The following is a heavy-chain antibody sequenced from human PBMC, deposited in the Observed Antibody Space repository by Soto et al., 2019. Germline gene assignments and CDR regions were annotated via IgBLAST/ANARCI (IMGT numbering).Heavy chain of an antibody. J-gene: IGHJ3*01. Sequence: GESLKISCKGSGDSFSNYWIAWVRQMPGKGLEWMGIIYPGDSHAIYSPSFQGQVTMSADKSISTAYLQWSSLKASDTAMYYCARPYSGGPNDPFDVWGQGTMVTVSS. V-gene: IGHV5-51*01. CDR2: IYPGDSHA. CDR1: GDSFSNYW. D-gene: IGHD1-26*01. CDR3: ARPYSGGPNDPFDV.